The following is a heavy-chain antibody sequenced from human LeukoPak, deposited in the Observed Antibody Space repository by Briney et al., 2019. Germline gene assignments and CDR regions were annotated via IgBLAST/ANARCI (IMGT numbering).Heavy chain of an antibody. CDR1: GGSISSDY. CDR2: IYYSGST. Sequence: SETLSLTCNVSGGSISSDYWTWIRQPPGKGLEWIGNIYYSGSTNYNPSLKSRVTISVDTSKNQFSLKLSSVTAADTAVYYCASRSSIWSGYQDTLYYFDSWGQGTLVTVSS. J-gene: IGHJ4*02. CDR3: ASRSSIWSGYQDTLYYFDS. D-gene: IGHD3-3*01. V-gene: IGHV4-59*01.